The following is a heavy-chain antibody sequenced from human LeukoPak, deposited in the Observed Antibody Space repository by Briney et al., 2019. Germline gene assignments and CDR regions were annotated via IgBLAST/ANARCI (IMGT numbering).Heavy chain of an antibody. CDR3: ARGSDTAAGLY. CDR1: GGSFSGYY. D-gene: IGHD6-13*01. Sequence: PSETLSLTCAVYGGSFSGYYWSWIRQPPGKGLEWIGEINQSGSTNYNPSLKSRVSISVDSSKNQFSLKVSSVTAADTAVYYCARGSDTAAGLYWGQGTLVTVSS. J-gene: IGHJ4*02. CDR2: INQSGST. V-gene: IGHV4-34*01.